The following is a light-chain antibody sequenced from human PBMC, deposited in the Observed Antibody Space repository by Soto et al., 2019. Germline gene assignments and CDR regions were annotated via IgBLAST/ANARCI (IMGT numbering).Light chain of an antibody. CDR1: QDIRND. V-gene: IGKV1-17*01. CDR2: AAS. Sequence: DIQMTQSPSSLSASVGDRVTITCRASQDIRNDLGWYQQKPAKAPKRLISAASNLQSGVPSRFSGSGSGTEFTLTISSLQPEDFATYYCLQHRSFPWTFGQGTEVEIK. CDR3: LQHRSFPWT. J-gene: IGKJ1*01.